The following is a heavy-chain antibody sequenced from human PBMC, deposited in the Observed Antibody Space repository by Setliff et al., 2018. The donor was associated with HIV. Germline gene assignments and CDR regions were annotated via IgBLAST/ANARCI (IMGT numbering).Heavy chain of an antibody. D-gene: IGHD6-13*01. J-gene: IGHJ5*02. CDR2: ISPYNGHT. CDR3: ARRRTDSVSWYDSEFDP. V-gene: IGHV1-2*02. CDR1: GYTFTDYY. Sequence: ASVKVSCKASGYTFTDYYMHWVRQAPGQGLEWMGWISPYNGHTNYAQKFQGRVTMTRDTSISTAYMELSSLRSDDTAVYYCARRRTDSVSWYDSEFDPWGQGTLVTVSS.